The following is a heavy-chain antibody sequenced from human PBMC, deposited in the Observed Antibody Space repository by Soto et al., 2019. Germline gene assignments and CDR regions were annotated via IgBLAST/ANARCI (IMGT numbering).Heavy chain of an antibody. J-gene: IGHJ4*02. D-gene: IGHD3-16*02. V-gene: IGHV1-3*05. Sequence: QVQLVQSGGEEKKPGASVKVSCEASGYTFTAYAIHWLRQAPGQRLEWMAWINPGNGNTKYSQKFLGRVSITRDTSASTAYLELGSLTSADSAAYYCAISAISPDGRLICPFHFWGQGNLVTVSS. CDR1: GYTFTAYA. CDR3: AISAISPDGRLICPFHF. CDR2: INPGNGNT.